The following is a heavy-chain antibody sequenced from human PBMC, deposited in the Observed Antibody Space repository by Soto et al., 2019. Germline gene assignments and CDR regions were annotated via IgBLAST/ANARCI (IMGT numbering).Heavy chain of an antibody. J-gene: IGHJ6*03. CDR3: ARGRRRAAAGKDYYFYYYMDV. CDR2: IYYSGST. CDR1: GGSISSGGYY. Sequence: QVQLQESGPGLVKPSQTLSLTCTVSGGSISSGGYYWSWIRQHPGKGLEWIGYIYYSGSTSYNPSLKSRVTISLDPSKKQCALTLSSVTAADTAVYYCARGRRRAAAGKDYYFYYYMDVWGTGTTVTVSS. D-gene: IGHD6-13*01. V-gene: IGHV4-31*03.